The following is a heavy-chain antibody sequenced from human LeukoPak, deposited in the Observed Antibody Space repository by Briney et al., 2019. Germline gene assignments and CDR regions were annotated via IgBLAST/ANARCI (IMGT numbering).Heavy chain of an antibody. CDR2: INHSGST. V-gene: IGHV4-34*01. D-gene: IGHD3-22*01. J-gene: IGHJ6*03. Sequence: SETLSLTCAVYGGSFSGYYWSWIRQPPGKGLEWIGEINHSGSTNYNPSLKSRVTISVDTSKNQFSLKLSSVTAADTAVYYCARGRYDSSGYYRYYYYYMDVWGKGTTVTISS. CDR3: ARGRYDSSGYYRYYYYYMDV. CDR1: GGSFSGYY.